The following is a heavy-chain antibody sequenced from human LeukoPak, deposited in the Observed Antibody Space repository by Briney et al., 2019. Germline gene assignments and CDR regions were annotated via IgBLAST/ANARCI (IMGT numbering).Heavy chain of an antibody. CDR3: AKWLPTNKGGVDP. V-gene: IGHV1-69*04. J-gene: IGHJ5*02. Sequence: SVKVSCKASGGTFSSYAISWVRQAPGQGLEWMGRIIPILGIANYAQKFQGRVTITADKSTSTAYMELSSLRSADTAVYYCAKWLPTNKGGVDPWGQGTLVTVSS. CDR2: IIPILGIA. CDR1: GGTFSSYA. D-gene: IGHD6-19*01.